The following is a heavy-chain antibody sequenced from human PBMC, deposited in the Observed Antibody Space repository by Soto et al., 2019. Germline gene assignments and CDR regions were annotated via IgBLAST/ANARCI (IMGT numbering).Heavy chain of an antibody. J-gene: IGHJ6*02. D-gene: IGHD3-10*01. V-gene: IGHV1-69*12. Sequence: QVQLVQSGAEVKKPGSSVKVSCKASGGTFSSYAINWVRQAPGQGLEWMGGIIRIFGTPDYAQRFQGRVTITADESTGTAYMELSSLRSEDTAVYYCARQGSNEYYYYGMDVGGQGTTVTVSS. CDR1: GGTFSSYA. CDR3: ARQGSNEYYYYGMDV. CDR2: IIRIFGTP.